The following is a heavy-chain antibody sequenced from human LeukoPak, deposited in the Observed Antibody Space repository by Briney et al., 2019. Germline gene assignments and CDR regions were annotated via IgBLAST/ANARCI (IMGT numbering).Heavy chain of an antibody. CDR2: ISSSSSTI. CDR3: ARARGVTVTLDAFDI. CDR1: GFTFSSYA. V-gene: IGHV3-48*01. D-gene: IGHD4-23*01. Sequence: GGSLRLSCAASGFTFSSYAMSWVRQAPGKGLEWVSYISSSSSTIYYADSVKGRFTISRDNAKNSLYLQMNSLRAEDTAVYYCARARGVTVTLDAFDIWGQGTMVTVSS. J-gene: IGHJ3*02.